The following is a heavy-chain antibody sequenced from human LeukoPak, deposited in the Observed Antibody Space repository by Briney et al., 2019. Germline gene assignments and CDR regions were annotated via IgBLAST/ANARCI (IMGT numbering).Heavy chain of an antibody. Sequence: SVKVSCKASGGTFSSYAISWVRQAPGQGLEWMGGIIPIFGTANYAQKFQGRVTIAADKSTSTAYMELSSLRSEDTAVYYCARKDYGDYGGPEYYYYYYMDVWGKGTTVTVSS. D-gene: IGHD4-17*01. CDR2: IIPIFGTA. CDR3: ARKDYGDYGGPEYYYYYYMDV. CDR1: GGTFSSYA. J-gene: IGHJ6*03. V-gene: IGHV1-69*06.